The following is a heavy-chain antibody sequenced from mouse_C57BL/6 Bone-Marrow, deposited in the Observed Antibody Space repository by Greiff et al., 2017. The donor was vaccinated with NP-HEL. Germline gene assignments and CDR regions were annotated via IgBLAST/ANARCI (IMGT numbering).Heavy chain of an antibody. J-gene: IGHJ2*01. Sequence: VQLQQPGAELVRPGTSVKLSCKASGYTFTSYWMHWVKQRPGQGLEWIGVIDPSDSYTNYNQKFKCKATLTVDTSSSTAYMQLSSLTSEDSAVYYCARDCFYFDYWGQGTTLTVSS. V-gene: IGHV1-59*01. CDR1: GYTFTSYW. CDR3: ARDCFYFDY. CDR2: IDPSDSYT.